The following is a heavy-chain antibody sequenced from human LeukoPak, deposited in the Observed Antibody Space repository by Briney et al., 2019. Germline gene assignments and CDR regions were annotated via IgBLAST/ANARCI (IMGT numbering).Heavy chain of an antibody. Sequence: SETLSLTCTVSGGSISSGSYYWSWIRQPAGKGLEWIGHIYTSGSTNYNPSLKSRVTISVDTSKNQFSLKLSSVTAADTAVYYCARLIGPPKKHGRLAPLRMDVWGKGTTVTISS. V-gene: IGHV4-61*09. CDR1: GGSISSGSYY. D-gene: IGHD3-22*01. CDR2: IYTSGST. J-gene: IGHJ6*04. CDR3: ARLIGPPKKHGRLAPLRMDV.